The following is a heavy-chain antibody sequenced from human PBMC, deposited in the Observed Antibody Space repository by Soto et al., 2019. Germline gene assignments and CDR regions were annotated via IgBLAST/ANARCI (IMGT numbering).Heavy chain of an antibody. D-gene: IGHD3-3*01. J-gene: IGHJ6*02. CDR1: GFTFSSYG. Sequence: HPGGSLRLSCAASGFTFSSYGMHWVRQAPGKGLEWVAVISYDGNNKYYADSVKGRFTISRDNSKNTLYPQMNSLRAEDTAVYYCARDPYSGFWSAHPRYYGMDVWGQGTTVTVSS. CDR3: ARDPYSGFWSAHPRYYGMDV. V-gene: IGHV3-30*03. CDR2: ISYDGNNK.